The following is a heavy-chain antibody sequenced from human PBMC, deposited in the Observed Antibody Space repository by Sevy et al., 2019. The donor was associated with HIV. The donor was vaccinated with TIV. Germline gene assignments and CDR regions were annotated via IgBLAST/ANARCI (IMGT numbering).Heavy chain of an antibody. CDR1: GFSLSHYA. D-gene: IGHD2-21*02. V-gene: IGHV3-30-3*01. CDR3: ARAGVTPPTAILYHFDH. CDR2: ISYDGGDK. Sequence: GGSLRLSCGASGFSLSHYALHWVRQTPGKGLEWVADISYDGGDKKYADSVEGRFTIQRDNSENTLYLHMTSLRTEDAAVYFCARAGVTPPTAILYHFDHCGQGTLVTVSS. J-gene: IGHJ4*02.